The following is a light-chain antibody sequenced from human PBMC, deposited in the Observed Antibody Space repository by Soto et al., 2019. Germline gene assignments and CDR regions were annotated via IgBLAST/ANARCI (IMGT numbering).Light chain of an antibody. Sequence: QSVLTQPASVSGSPGQSITISCTGTSSDVGGYNYVSWYQQHPGKAPKLMIYEVSNRPSGVSNRFSGSKSGNTASLTISGLQAEDEADYCCSSYTSSSTSYVFGTGTKLTVL. V-gene: IGLV2-14*01. J-gene: IGLJ1*01. CDR1: SSDVGGYNY. CDR3: SSYTSSSTSYV. CDR2: EVS.